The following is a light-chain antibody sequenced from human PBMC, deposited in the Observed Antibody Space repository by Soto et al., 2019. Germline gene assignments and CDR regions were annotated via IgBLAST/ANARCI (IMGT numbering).Light chain of an antibody. Sequence: EIVLTQSPATLSLSPGERATLSCRASQSVSSYLAWYQQKPGQAPRLLIYDASSRATGIPVRFSGSGSGTDFTLTISSLEPEDFAVYYCQQRSHWPVTFGQGTKVEIK. J-gene: IGKJ1*01. V-gene: IGKV3-11*01. CDR3: QQRSHWPVT. CDR1: QSVSSY. CDR2: DAS.